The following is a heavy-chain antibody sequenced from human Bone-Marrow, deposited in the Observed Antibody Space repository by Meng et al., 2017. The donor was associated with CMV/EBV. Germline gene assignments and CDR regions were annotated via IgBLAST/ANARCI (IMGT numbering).Heavy chain of an antibody. V-gene: IGHV3-74*01. CDR2: INSDGSST. CDR1: GFTFSSYS. J-gene: IGHJ3*02. CDR3: ARLNGYCSSTSCYREAFDI. D-gene: IGHD2-2*02. Sequence: GESLKISCAASGFTFSSYSMNWVRQAPGKGLVWVSRINSDGSSTSYADSVKGRFTISRDNAKNTLYLQMNSLRAEDTAVYYCARLNGYCSSTSCYREAFDIWGQGTMVTGSS.